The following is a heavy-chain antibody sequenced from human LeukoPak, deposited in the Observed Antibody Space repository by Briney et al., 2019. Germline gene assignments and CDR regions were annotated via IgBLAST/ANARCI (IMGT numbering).Heavy chain of an antibody. CDR2: IYHSGST. CDR3: ARVAGYGDYVVDY. J-gene: IGHJ4*02. CDR1: GGSISSDIYY. Sequence: PSETLSLTCTVSGGSISSDIYYWSWIRQSPGKGLEWIGYIYHSGSTYYNPSLKSRVTISVDRSKNQFSLKLSSVTAADTAVYYCARVAGYGDYVVDYWGQGTLVTVSS. V-gene: IGHV4-30-2*06. D-gene: IGHD4-17*01.